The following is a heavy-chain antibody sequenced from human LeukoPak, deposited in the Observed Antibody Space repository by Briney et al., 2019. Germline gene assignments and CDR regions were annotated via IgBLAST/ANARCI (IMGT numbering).Heavy chain of an antibody. CDR3: AMSQVYYYERNGAYAFDI. V-gene: IGHV1-24*01. CDR2: LDPEDGET. CDR1: GYTLPELS. Sequence: GASVKVPCKVSGYTLPELSMHWVRQAPGKGLEWMGGLDPEDGETIYEQQFQGWVTMTRDQSISPAYLELSSLRSEDPAEYYRAMSQVYYYERNGAYAFDIWGQATMVTVSS. D-gene: IGHD3-22*01. J-gene: IGHJ3*02.